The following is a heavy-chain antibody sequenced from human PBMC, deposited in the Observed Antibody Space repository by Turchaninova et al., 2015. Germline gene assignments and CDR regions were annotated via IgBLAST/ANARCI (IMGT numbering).Heavy chain of an antibody. Sequence: EVQLVESGGGLVQPGGSLRLSCAASGFTFSRYGMNWVLQAPGRGLEWVAYISSSTSTVYYADSVKGRFTISRDNAKNSLYLQMNSLRAEDTAVYYCAREGLAVVDYWGQGTLVTVSS. V-gene: IGHV3-48*03. CDR2: ISSSTSTV. CDR1: GFTFSRYG. CDR3: AREGLAVVDY. J-gene: IGHJ4*02. D-gene: IGHD6-19*01.